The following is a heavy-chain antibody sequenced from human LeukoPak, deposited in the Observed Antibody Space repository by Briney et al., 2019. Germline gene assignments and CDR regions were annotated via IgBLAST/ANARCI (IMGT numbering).Heavy chain of an antibody. CDR1: GFSFSNYA. CDR3: ARDGIYCSGGSCYSKAALDY. CDR2: ISSNGGST. J-gene: IGHJ4*02. Sequence: GGSLRLSCAASGFSFSNYAMHWVRQAPGKGLEYVSAISSNGGSTYYVNSVKGRFTISRDISKNTLYLQMDSLRAEDMAVYYCARDGIYCSGGSCYSKAALDYWGQGTLVTVSS. V-gene: IGHV3-64*01. D-gene: IGHD2-15*01.